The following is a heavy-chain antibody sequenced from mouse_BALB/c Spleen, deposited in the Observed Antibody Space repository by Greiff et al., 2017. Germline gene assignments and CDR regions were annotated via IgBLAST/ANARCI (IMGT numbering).Heavy chain of an antibody. CDR1: GFTFSDYG. D-gene: IGHD1-1*01. Sequence: EVQGVESGGGLVQPGGSRKLSCAASGFTFSDYGMAWVRPAPGKGPEWVAFISNLAYSIYYADTVTGRFTISRENAKNTLYLEMSSLRSEDTAMYDCARALLLRFMGLDDWGQGTTLTVSS. CDR2: ISNLAYSI. CDR3: ARALLLRFMGLDD. J-gene: IGHJ2*01. V-gene: IGHV5-15*02.